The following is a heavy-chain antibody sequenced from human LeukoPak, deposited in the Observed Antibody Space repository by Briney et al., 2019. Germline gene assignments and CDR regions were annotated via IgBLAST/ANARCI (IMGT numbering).Heavy chain of an antibody. CDR2: ISGSGGST. J-gene: IGHJ4*02. V-gene: IGHV3-23*01. D-gene: IGHD3-22*01. CDR3: AKDQGSSGYYLWAH. CDR1: GFTFSSYR. Sequence: QSGGSLRLPCAASGFTFSSYRMNWVRQAPGKGLEWVSAISGSGGSTYYADSVKGRFTISRDNSKNTLYLQMNSLRAEDTAVYYCAKDQGSSGYYLWAHWGQGTLVTVSS.